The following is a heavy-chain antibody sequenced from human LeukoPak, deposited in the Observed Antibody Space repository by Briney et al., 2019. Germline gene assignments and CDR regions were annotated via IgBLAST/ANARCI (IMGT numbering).Heavy chain of an antibody. CDR1: GYTFTSYY. CDR3: ARDLTGDGDAFDI. V-gene: IGHV1-46*01. D-gene: IGHD7-27*01. Sequence: ASVKVSCKASGYTFTSYYMHWVRQAPGQGLEWMGIINPSGGSTSYAQKFQGRVTMTTDTSTSTAYMELRSLRSDDTAVHYCARDLTGDGDAFDIWGQGTMVTVSS. J-gene: IGHJ3*02. CDR2: INPSGGST.